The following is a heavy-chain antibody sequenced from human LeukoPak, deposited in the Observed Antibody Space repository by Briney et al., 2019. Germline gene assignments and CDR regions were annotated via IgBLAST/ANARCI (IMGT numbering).Heavy chain of an antibody. J-gene: IGHJ4*02. Sequence: SETLSLTCTVSGASISSYYWSWIRQPAGKGLEWIGRIYATGSTNYNPSLKSRVTISVDTSKNQFSLKLSSVTAADTAVYYCARVSGYGPRRGFDYWGQGTLVTVSS. D-gene: IGHD2-15*01. CDR1: GASISSYY. CDR3: ARVSGYGPRRGFDY. V-gene: IGHV4-4*07. CDR2: IYATGST.